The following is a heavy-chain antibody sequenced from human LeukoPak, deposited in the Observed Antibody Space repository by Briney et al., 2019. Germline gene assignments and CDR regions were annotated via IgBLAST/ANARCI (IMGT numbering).Heavy chain of an antibody. V-gene: IGHV3-15*01. CDR3: TGRITMIRGVITNFDS. Sequence: GGSLRLSCAASGFTFSNAWMSWVRQAPGKGLEWVGRIKSKTDGGTTDYAAPVKGRLTISRDDSKNTLYLQMNSLKTEDTAVYYCTGRITMIRGVITNFDSWGQGTLVTVSS. J-gene: IGHJ4*02. CDR2: IKSKTDGGTT. CDR1: GFTFSNAW. D-gene: IGHD3-10*01.